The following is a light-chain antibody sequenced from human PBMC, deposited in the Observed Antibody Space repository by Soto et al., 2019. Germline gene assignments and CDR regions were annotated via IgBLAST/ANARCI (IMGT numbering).Light chain of an antibody. CDR1: RYINTQ. Sequence: DIQLAEFPSSLSAPVGVTLTITCRASRYINTQLNWDQQNPGTAPKLLIFGASSLQSGAPSRFSGSGSRTDFTLTINSLQPEDFATYYCQQSYSTPITFGQGTRLEIK. J-gene: IGKJ5*01. V-gene: IGKV1-39*01. CDR2: GAS. CDR3: QQSYSTPIT.